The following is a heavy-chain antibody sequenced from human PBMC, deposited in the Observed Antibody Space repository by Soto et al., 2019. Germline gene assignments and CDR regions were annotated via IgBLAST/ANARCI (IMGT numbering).Heavy chain of an antibody. CDR2: IFHSGST. V-gene: IGHV4-30-4*01. Sequence: SETLSLTCTVSGGSINSGDYYWTWVRQPPGKGLEWIGNIFHSGSTYYTPSLQSRATISLDTSKNHFSLKLSSVTPADTAVYYCARDRYYGSGTYYNFYSGMDVWGQGTTVTVSS. CDR3: ARDRYYGSGTYYNFYSGMDV. CDR1: GGSINSGDYY. D-gene: IGHD3-10*01. J-gene: IGHJ6*02.